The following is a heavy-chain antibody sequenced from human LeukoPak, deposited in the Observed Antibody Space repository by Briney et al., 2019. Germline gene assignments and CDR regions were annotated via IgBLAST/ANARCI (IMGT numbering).Heavy chain of an antibody. CDR1: GFTFSRHY. CDR3: AREASVAKSDDAFDI. D-gene: IGHD5-12*01. CDR2: IKQDGSDK. J-gene: IGHJ3*02. V-gene: IGHV3-7*01. Sequence: PGGSLRLSCAASGFTFSRHYMSWVRQAPGKGLEWVANIKQDGSDKYYVDSVKGRFTISRDNAKKSVYLQMNSLRADDTAVYYCAREASVAKSDDAFDIWGQGTMVTVSS.